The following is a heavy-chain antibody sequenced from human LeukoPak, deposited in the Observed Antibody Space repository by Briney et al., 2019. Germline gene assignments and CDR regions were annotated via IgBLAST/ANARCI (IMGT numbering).Heavy chain of an antibody. CDR2: IYPNSGGT. Sequence: GASVKVSCEASGYTFTGYYMHWVRQAPGQGLEWMGWIYPNSGGTNYAQKFQGRVTVTRDTSISTAYMELSRLRSEDTAVYYCATSQPVAGLGAGGGGYHYYYMDVWGKGTTVTVSS. D-gene: IGHD6-19*01. CDR1: GYTFTGYY. V-gene: IGHV1-2*02. J-gene: IGHJ6*03. CDR3: ATSQPVAGLGAGGGGYHYYYMDV.